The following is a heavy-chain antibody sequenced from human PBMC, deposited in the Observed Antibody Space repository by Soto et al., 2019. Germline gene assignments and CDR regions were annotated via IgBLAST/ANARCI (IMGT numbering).Heavy chain of an antibody. V-gene: IGHV4-59*01. D-gene: IGHD3-10*01. CDR2: IYYSGST. CDR3: ARYASGSYPATHLDY. Sequence: SETLSLTCTVSGGSINNYYWSWIRQPPGKGLEWIGYIYYSGSTNYNPSLRSRVTISVDTSKNQFSLKVNSVTAADTAVYYCARYASGSYPATHLDYWGQGILVTVSS. CDR1: GGSINNYY. J-gene: IGHJ4*02.